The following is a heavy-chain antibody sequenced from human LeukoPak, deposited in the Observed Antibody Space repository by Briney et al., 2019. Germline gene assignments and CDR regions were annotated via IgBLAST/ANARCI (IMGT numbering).Heavy chain of an antibody. Sequence: KPSETLSLPCTVSVGSINGYYWSWIRQPPGKRLEWIGYVSYSGSANFNPSLKSRVTISIDTPKNQFSLKLTSVTAADTAVYYCARSYGSGNYFDYWGQGTLVTVSS. CDR2: VSYSGSA. CDR1: VGSINGYY. V-gene: IGHV4-59*01. J-gene: IGHJ4*02. CDR3: ARSYGSGNYFDY. D-gene: IGHD3-10*01.